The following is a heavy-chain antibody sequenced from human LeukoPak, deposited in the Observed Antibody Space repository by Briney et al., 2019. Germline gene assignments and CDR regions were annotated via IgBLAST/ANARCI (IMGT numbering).Heavy chain of an antibody. V-gene: IGHV3-23*01. CDR2: ISGSGGST. J-gene: IGHJ6*03. Sequence: PGGSLRVYCAASGFTFSSYAMSWVRQAPGKGLEWVSAISGSGGSTYYADSVKGRFTISRDNSKNTLYLQMNSLRAEDTAVYYCADMPDYDFSSGYYYMDVWGKGTTVTVSS. CDR3: ADMPDYDFSSGYYYMDV. D-gene: IGHD3-3*01. CDR1: GFTFSSYA.